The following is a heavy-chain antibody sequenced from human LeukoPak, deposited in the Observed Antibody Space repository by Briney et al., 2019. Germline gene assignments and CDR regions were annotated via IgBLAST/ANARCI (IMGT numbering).Heavy chain of an antibody. J-gene: IGHJ6*02. CDR3: ARVVRWGSSGSPYYYYGMDV. V-gene: IGHV3-11*04. CDR2: IRSSGSTI. Sequence: PGGSLRLSCAASGFTFSDYYMSWIRQAPGKGLEWVSYIRSSGSTIYYADSVKGRFTISRDNAKNSLYLQMNSLRAEDTAVYYCARVVRWGSSGSPYYYYGMDVWGQGTTVTVSS. D-gene: IGHD1-26*01. CDR1: GFTFSDYY.